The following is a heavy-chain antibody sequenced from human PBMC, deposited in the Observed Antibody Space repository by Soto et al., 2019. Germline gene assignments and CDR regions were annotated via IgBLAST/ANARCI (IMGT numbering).Heavy chain of an antibody. CDR3: TRHYKKSGYFDY. CDR2: IRSKAYGGTT. D-gene: IGHD2-15*01. Sequence: GGSLRLSCTASGCTFGDYAMSWGRQAPGKGLEGVGFIRSKAYGGTTEYAASVQVRFTISRDDSKSIAYLQMNSLNPEHTAVYHCTRHYKKSGYFDYWRQRPLLTV. V-gene: IGHV3-49*04. J-gene: IGHJ4*02. CDR1: GCTFGDYA.